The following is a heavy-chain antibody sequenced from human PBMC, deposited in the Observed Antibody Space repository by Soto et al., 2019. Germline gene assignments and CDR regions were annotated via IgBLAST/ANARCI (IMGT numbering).Heavy chain of an antibody. D-gene: IGHD6-13*01. J-gene: IGHJ6*02. Sequence: GGSLRLSCAASGFTFSSYGMHWVRQAPGKGLEWVAVISYDGSNKYYADSVKGRFTISRDNSKNTLYLQMNSLRAEDTAVYYCAKEYSSSWNVQVPDYYYYYGMDVWGQGTTVTVSS. CDR1: GFTFSSYG. V-gene: IGHV3-30*18. CDR3: AKEYSSSWNVQVPDYYYYYGMDV. CDR2: ISYDGSNK.